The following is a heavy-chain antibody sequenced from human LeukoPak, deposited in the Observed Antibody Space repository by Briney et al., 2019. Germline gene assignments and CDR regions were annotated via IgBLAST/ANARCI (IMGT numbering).Heavy chain of an antibody. Sequence: PSETLSLTCTVSGGSISSYYWSWIRQPPGKELEWIGYVYYSGSTNYNPSLKSRVTISVDTSKNQFSLNLSSVTAADTAVYYCARPSRTGSGWDAFDIWGQGTIGTVSS. V-gene: IGHV4-59*08. D-gene: IGHD3-22*01. CDR2: VYYSGST. CDR1: GGSISSYY. CDR3: ARPSRTGSGWDAFDI. J-gene: IGHJ3*02.